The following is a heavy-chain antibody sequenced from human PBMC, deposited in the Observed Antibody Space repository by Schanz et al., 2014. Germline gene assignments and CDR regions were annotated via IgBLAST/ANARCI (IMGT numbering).Heavy chain of an antibody. CDR3: VRDELLWFGEVLSLDY. CDR2: INGDGSRT. J-gene: IGHJ4*02. D-gene: IGHD3-10*01. CDR1: GFTFSNYW. V-gene: IGHV3-74*01. Sequence: EVQLVESGGGLVQPGGSLRLSCAASGFTFSNYWMHWVRQAPGKGLVWVSRINGDGSRTAYADSVKGRFTISRDNAKNTLYLQMNSLRAEDTALYYCVRDELLWFGEVLSLDYWGQGALXTVSS.